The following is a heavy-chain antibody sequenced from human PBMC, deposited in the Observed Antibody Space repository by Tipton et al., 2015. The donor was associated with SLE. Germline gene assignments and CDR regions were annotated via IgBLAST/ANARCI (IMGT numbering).Heavy chain of an antibody. CDR1: GYTFIGYG. V-gene: IGHV1-18*01. CDR2: ISPNNGNT. CDR3: ARDRNYYGSGTYDY. J-gene: IGHJ4*02. D-gene: IGHD3-10*01. Sequence: QLVQSGPEVKKPGASVKVSCKASGYTFIGYGISWVRQAPGQGLEWMGWISPNNGNTKYAQRFQGRVTMTRDTSISTAYMELSSLRSEDTAVYYCARDRNYYGSGTYDYWGQGTLVTVSS.